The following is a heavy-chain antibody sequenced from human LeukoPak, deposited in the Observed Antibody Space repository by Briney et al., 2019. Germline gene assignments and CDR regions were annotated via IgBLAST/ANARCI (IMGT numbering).Heavy chain of an antibody. CDR3: AESFAYGDYDPLHYYYYGMDV. V-gene: IGHV1-46*01. D-gene: IGHD4-17*01. CDR2: INPSGGST. Sequence: ASVKVSCKASGYTFTSYYMHWVRQAPGQGLEWMGIINPSGGSTSYAQKFQGRVTMTRDTSTSTVYMELSSLRSEDTAVYYCAESFAYGDYDPLHYYYYGMDVWGQGTTVTVSS. J-gene: IGHJ6*02. CDR1: GYTFTSYY.